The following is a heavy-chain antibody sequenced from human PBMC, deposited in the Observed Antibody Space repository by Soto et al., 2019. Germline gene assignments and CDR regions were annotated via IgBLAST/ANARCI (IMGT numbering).Heavy chain of an antibody. J-gene: IGHJ4*02. CDR3: ARHTATITNIY. CDR1: GFTFSSYS. Sequence: GGSLRLSCAASGFTFSSYSMNWLRQAPGKGLEWIAYMSATGRTHYADSVKGRFTISRDNAKNSLSLQMSSLRDEDTAVYYCARHTATITNIYWGQATQVTVSS. CDR2: MSATGRT. V-gene: IGHV3-48*02. D-gene: IGHD5-18*01.